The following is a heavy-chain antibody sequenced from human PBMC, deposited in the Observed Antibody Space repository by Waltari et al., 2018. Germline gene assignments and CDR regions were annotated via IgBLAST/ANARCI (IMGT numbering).Heavy chain of an antibody. Sequence: QLVQSGGALVQTGGSRTLSWVASGFMLTNHWMLWVRQAPGKGLQWVAKIHPEGVVANYVDSVKGRFTVSRDNAKNSLYLQMTSLTTDDTAVYFCARDNNFYADDLWGQGAQVTVSS. CDR2: IHPEGVVA. V-gene: IGHV3-7*01. CDR3: ARDNNFYADDL. CDR1: GFMLTNHW. D-gene: IGHD1-20*01. J-gene: IGHJ5*02.